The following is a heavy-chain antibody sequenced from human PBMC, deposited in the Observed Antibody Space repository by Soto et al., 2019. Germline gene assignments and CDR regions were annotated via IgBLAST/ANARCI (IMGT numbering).Heavy chain of an antibody. J-gene: IGHJ4*02. D-gene: IGHD3-22*01. V-gene: IGHV4-31*03. CDR3: ARAHSTYYYDSSGFDY. CDR1: VGSISSGCYY. CDR2: IYYSGST. Sequence: QVQLQESGPGLVKPSQTLSLTCTVSVGSISSGCYYWSWIRQHPGKGLEWIGYIYYSGSTYYNPSLKGRVTISVDTSKNQFSLKLSSVTAADTAVYYCARAHSTYYYDSSGFDYWGQGTLVTFSS.